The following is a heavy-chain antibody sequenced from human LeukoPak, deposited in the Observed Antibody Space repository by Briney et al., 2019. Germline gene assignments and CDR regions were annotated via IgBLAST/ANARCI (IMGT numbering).Heavy chain of an antibody. J-gene: IGHJ3*02. CDR1: GFTCDDYA. CDR2: ISWNSGSI. Sequence: GGSLRLSCAASGFTCDDYAMHWVRQAPGKGLEWVSGISWNSGSIGYADSVRGRFTISRDNAKNSLYLQMNSLRAEDTALYYCAKGRALGYCSGGSCLRDAFDIWGQGTMVTVSS. V-gene: IGHV3-9*01. CDR3: AKGRALGYCSGGSCLRDAFDI. D-gene: IGHD2-15*01.